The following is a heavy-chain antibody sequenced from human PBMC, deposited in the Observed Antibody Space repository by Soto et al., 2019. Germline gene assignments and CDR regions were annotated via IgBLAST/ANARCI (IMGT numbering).Heavy chain of an antibody. D-gene: IGHD2-21*02. J-gene: IGHJ3*02. CDR3: ARDGAYCGGDCYSRRDDAFDI. Sequence: QVQLVQSGAEVKKPGSSVKVSCKASGGTFSSYAISWVRQAPGQGLEWMGGIIPIFGTANYAQKFQGRVTITADESTSTDYMELSSLRSEDTAVYYCARDGAYCGGDCYSRRDDAFDIWGQGTMVTVSS. V-gene: IGHV1-69*12. CDR2: IIPIFGTA. CDR1: GGTFSSYA.